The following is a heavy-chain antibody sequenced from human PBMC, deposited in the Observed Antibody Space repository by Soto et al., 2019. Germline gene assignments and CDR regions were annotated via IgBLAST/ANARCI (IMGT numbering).Heavy chain of an antibody. V-gene: IGHV3-30*03. J-gene: IGHJ6*01. Sequence: VELVESGGGVVQPGRSLRLSCVVSGFTFRGSGMHWVRQVPGKGLEWVAVISYNGGMEYYADSVKGRFTISRDNSKNTLNLQMTSLRAEDTAVYYCAQSAWTYDYYGMDVWGQGTTVTVSS. CDR1: GFTFRGSG. CDR3: AQSAWTYDYYGMDV. D-gene: IGHD1-1*01. CDR2: ISYNGGME.